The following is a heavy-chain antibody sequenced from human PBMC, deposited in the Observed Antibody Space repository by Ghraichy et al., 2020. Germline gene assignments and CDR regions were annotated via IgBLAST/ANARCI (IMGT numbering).Heavy chain of an antibody. CDR1: GFSLSTSGMC. CDR2: IDWDDDK. J-gene: IGHJ6*02. Sequence: SGPTLVKPTQTLTLTCTFSGFSLSTSGMCVSWIRQPPGKALEWLALIDWDDDKYYSTSLKTRLTISKDTSKNQVVLTMTNMDPVDTATYYCARILDNYDRRGLNGMDVWGQGTTVTVSS. D-gene: IGHD3-16*01. CDR3: ARILDNYDRRGLNGMDV. V-gene: IGHV2-70*01.